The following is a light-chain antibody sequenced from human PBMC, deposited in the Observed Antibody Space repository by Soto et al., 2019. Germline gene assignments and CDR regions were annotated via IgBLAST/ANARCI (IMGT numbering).Light chain of an antibody. CDR2: EGT. V-gene: IGLV2-23*01. Sequence: QSVLTQPASVSGSPGQSITISCTGTSSDVGTYNLVSWYQQHPGKAPKLMVYEGTKRPSGVSNRFSGSKSGNTASLTISGLQAEDEADYYCQSYDNSLSGSWVFGGGTKVTVL. CDR1: SSDVGTYNL. CDR3: QSYDNSLSGSWV. J-gene: IGLJ3*02.